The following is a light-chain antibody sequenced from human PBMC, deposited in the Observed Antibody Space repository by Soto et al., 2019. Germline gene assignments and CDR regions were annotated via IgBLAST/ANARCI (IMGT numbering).Light chain of an antibody. V-gene: IGKV4-1*01. CDR2: WAS. CDR1: QSILYSSNNKNY. J-gene: IGKJ4*01. CDR3: QQYYSAPLT. Sequence: DIVMTQSPDSLAVSLGERATINCKSSQSILYSSNNKNYLVWYQQKPGQPPKVLIYWASTRESGVPDRFSGSGFGTDFTLTISSLQAEDVAVYYCQQYYSAPLTFGGGTKVEIK.